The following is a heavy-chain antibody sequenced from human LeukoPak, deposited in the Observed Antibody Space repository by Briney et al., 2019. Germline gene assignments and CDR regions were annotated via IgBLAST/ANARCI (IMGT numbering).Heavy chain of an antibody. CDR2: IYPSDSNT. D-gene: IGHD5-18*01. V-gene: IGHV5-51*01. J-gene: IGHJ4*02. CDR1: GYSFTSYW. CDR3: ARWLIDTASDY. Sequence: GESLKISCKGSGYSFTSYWIGWVRQVPGKGLEWMGIIYPSDSNTRYSPSFQGQVTISADKSISTAYLQWTSLKASDTAMYYCARWLIDTASDYWGQRTLVTVSS.